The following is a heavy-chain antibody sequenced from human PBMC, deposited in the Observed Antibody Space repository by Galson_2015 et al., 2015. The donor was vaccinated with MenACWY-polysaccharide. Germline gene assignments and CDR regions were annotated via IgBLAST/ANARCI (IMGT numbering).Heavy chain of an antibody. D-gene: IGHD1-1*01. CDR2: LSFIATT. J-gene: IGHJ2*01. Sequence: LSLTCPVSSGSIPSSNYYWGWLRQPPGKGLEWIGSLSFIATTYYNSSLKSRVTVSGDRSKKQFYLSLASVTAADTAVYYCARPAAPVPGNWHFDLWGRGMLVTVSA. CDR1: SGSIPSSNYY. CDR3: ARPAAPVPGNWHFDL. V-gene: IGHV4-39*01.